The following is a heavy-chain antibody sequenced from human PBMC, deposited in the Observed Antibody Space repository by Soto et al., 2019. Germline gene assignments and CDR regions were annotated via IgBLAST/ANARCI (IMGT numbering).Heavy chain of an antibody. CDR2: IIPIFGTA. V-gene: IGHV1-69*01. D-gene: IGHD5-18*01. J-gene: IGHJ6*02. Sequence: QVQLVQSGAEVKKPGSSVKVSCKASGGTFSRYAISWVRQAPGQGLEWMGGIIPIFGTANYAQKFQGRVTITADESTSTAYMELSSLRSEDTAVYYCARARELWLVQAIYYYGMDVWGQGTTVTVSS. CDR1: GGTFSRYA. CDR3: ARARELWLVQAIYYYGMDV.